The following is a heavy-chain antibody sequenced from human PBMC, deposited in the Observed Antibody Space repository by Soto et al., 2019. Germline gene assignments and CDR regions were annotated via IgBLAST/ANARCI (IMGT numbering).Heavy chain of an antibody. J-gene: IGHJ4*02. CDR1: GYTFTGYY. D-gene: IGHD3-9*01. V-gene: IGHV1-2*02. Sequence: ASVKVSCKASGYTFTGYYMHWVRQAPGQGLEWMGWINPNSGGTSYAQKFQGRVTMTRDTSISTAYMELSRLRSDDTAVYYCARGVGLRYFDWLPVYGYWGQGTLVTVSS. CDR2: INPNSGGT. CDR3: ARGVGLRYFDWLPVYGY.